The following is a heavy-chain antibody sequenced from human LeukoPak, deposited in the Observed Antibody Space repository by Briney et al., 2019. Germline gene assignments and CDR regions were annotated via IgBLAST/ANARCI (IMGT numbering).Heavy chain of an antibody. CDR3: ARGRYYSDSSYYYFDS. J-gene: IGHJ4*02. CDR2: INAGNGNT. V-gene: IGHV1-3*01. D-gene: IGHD3-22*01. Sequence: GASVKVSCKASGYTFTSYAMHWVRQAPGQRLEWMGWINAGNGNTKYSQKFQGRVTITRDTSARTAYMALSSLRPTDTAVYFCARGRYYSDSSYYYFDSWGQGTLVTVSS. CDR1: GYTFTSYA.